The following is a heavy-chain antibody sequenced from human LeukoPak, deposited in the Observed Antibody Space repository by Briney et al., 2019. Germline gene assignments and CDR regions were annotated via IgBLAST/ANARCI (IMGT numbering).Heavy chain of an antibody. V-gene: IGHV3-21*01. CDR3: ARADCSSSTCYLRRSWFDP. CDR2: ISTSSRYI. D-gene: IGHD2-2*01. J-gene: IGHJ5*02. Sequence: GGSLRLSCAASGFTLSNYDMNWVRQAPGKGLEWVSSISTSSRYIYYKDSVRGRFIISRDDAKNSLYLEMNSLRAEDTAVYYCARADCSSSTCYLRRSWFDPWGQGTLVTVSS. CDR1: GFTLSNYD.